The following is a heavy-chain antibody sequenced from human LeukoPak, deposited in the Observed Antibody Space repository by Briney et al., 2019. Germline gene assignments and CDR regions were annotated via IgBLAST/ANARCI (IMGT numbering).Heavy chain of an antibody. J-gene: IGHJ4*02. CDR1: GFTFSVYY. Sequence: GGSLRLSCAASGFTFSVYYMSWIRQAPGKGLEWVSYISSSGSTIYYADSVKGRFTVSRDNAKNSLYLQMNSLRAEDTAVYYCTRQITGVWDGFDYWGQGTPVTVSS. CDR2: ISSSGSTI. V-gene: IGHV3-11*01. CDR3: TRQITGVWDGFDY. D-gene: IGHD7-27*01.